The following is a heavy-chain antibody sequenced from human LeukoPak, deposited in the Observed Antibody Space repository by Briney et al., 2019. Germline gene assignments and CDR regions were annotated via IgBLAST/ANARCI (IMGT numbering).Heavy chain of an antibody. V-gene: IGHV3-21*01. CDR2: ISSSSSYI. J-gene: IGHJ4*02. CDR3: ARDRHDSSGWYELDY. Sequence: RSGGSLRLSCAASGFTFSSYSMNWVRQAPGKGLEWVSSISSSSSYIYYADSVKGRFTISRDNAKNSLYLQMNSLRAEDTAVYYCARDRHDSSGWYELDYWGQGTLVTVSS. CDR1: GFTFSSYS. D-gene: IGHD6-19*01.